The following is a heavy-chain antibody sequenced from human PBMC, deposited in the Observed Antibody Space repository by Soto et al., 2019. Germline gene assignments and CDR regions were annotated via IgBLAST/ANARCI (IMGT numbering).Heavy chain of an antibody. CDR2: ISYDGSNK. J-gene: IGHJ6*02. CDR1: GFTFSSYA. CDR3: ARDIGDGDAISYYYYGMDV. D-gene: IGHD2-21*01. V-gene: IGHV3-30-3*01. Sequence: GGSLNLSCAASGFTFSSYAMHWVRKAPGKGLEWVAVISYDGSNKYYADSVKGRFTISRDNSKNTLYLQMNSLGAEDTAVYYWARDIGDGDAISYYYYGMDVWGQGTTVTVSS.